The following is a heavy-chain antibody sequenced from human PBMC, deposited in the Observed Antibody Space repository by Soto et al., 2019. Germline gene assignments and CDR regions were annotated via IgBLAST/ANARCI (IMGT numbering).Heavy chain of an antibody. V-gene: IGHV3-23*01. Sequence: GGSLRLSCAASGFTFSNYAMSWVRQAAGKGLEWVSTISDSGGSTYYADSVKGRFTISRDNSKNTLYVQMNSLRAEDTAVYYCAKERIRYSGSYFSWGPGTLVTVS. CDR3: AKERIRYSGSYFS. CDR1: GFTFSNYA. CDR2: ISDSGGST. D-gene: IGHD1-26*01. J-gene: IGHJ5*02.